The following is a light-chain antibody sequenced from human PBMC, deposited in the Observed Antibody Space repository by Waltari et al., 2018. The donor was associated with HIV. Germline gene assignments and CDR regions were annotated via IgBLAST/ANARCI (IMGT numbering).Light chain of an antibody. CDR2: QDN. CDR1: NLADKY. Sequence: SYELTQPPSVSVSPGQTASITCSGGNLADKYAYWYQQKPGQSHVLVSYQDNKRPSGIPERFSGSNSGNTATLTISGAQAMDEADYYCQAWDSSNVVFGGGTKLTVL. J-gene: IGLJ2*01. CDR3: QAWDSSNVV. V-gene: IGLV3-1*01.